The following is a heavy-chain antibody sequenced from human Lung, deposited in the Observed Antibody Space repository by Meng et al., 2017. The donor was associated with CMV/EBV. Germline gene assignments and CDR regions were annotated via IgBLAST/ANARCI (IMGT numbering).Heavy chain of an antibody. CDR3: ARHFPIGLDGFDI. CDR2: VNPNSGVT. J-gene: IGHJ3*02. D-gene: IGHD3-3*02. CDR1: AYTFIGYN. Sequence: ASVKVSCKASAYTFIGYNMHWVRQAPGQGLEWVGWVNPNSGVTGYAQKFLGRVTMTSDTSITTAYMELTRLTYDDTAVYYCARHFPIGLDGFDIWGQGTVVTVSS. V-gene: IGHV1-2*02.